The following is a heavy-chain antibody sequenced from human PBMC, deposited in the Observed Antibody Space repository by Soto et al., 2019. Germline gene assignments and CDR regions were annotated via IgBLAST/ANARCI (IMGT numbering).Heavy chain of an antibody. D-gene: IGHD6-13*01. Sequence: QVQLVESGGGVVQPGRSLRLSCAASGFTFSSYGMHWVRQAPGKGLEWVAVISYDGSNKYYADSVKGRFTISRDNSKNTLYLQMNSLRDEDTAVYYCAKDSAAEPYYFDYWGQGTLVTVSS. CDR3: AKDSAAEPYYFDY. CDR2: ISYDGSNK. V-gene: IGHV3-30*18. J-gene: IGHJ4*02. CDR1: GFTFSSYG.